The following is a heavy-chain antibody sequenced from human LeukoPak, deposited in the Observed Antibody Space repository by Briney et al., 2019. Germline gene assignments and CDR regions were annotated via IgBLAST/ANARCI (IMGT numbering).Heavy chain of an antibody. V-gene: IGHV3-15*01. CDR3: TRLPSGYCISTTCYSYVDY. CDR2: IQSKTDGGTT. J-gene: IGHJ4*02. CDR1: GFTFINAW. Sequence: GGSLRLSCAASGFTFINAWMSWVRQAPGKGLEWVGRIQSKTDGGTTDYAAPVKGRFTISRDDSENTLYLQMNSLKTEDTAIYYCTRLPSGYCISTTCYSYVDYWGQGTLVTVSS. D-gene: IGHD2-2*02.